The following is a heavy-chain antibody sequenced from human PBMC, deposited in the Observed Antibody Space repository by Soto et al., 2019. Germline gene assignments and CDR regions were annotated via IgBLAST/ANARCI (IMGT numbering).Heavy chain of an antibody. J-gene: IGHJ4*02. D-gene: IGHD3-22*01. CDR3: ASPPYDGSCYYPN. CDR2: IYYSGST. CDR1: GGSISPNC. V-gene: IGHV4-59*01. Sequence: SETLSLTCTVSGGSISPNCWAWIRQPPGKGLEWVGYIYYSGSTNYNPSLKSRVTISVDTSKNQFSLKLSSVTAADTAVYYCASPPYDGSCYYPNWGQGTLVTVSS.